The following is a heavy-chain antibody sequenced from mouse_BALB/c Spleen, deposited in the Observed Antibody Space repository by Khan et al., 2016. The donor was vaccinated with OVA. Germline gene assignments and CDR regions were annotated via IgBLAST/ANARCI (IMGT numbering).Heavy chain of an antibody. V-gene: IGHV5-6*01. CDR1: GFTFSTYG. D-gene: IGHD1-1*01. Sequence: EVELVESGGDLVKPGGSLKLSCAASGFTFSTYGMSWVRQTPARRLEWVATVSPGGTYTYYLDSVKGRFTISRDNAKNTLCLQMSSLKSEDTAMFYCTRLAYYYDSEGFAYWGQGTLVTVSA. CDR3: TRLAYYYDSEGFAY. J-gene: IGHJ3*01. CDR2: VSPGGTYT.